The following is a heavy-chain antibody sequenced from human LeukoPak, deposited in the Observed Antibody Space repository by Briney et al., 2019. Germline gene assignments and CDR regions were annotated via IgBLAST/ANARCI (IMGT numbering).Heavy chain of an antibody. J-gene: IGHJ4*02. Sequence: GGSLRLSCAASGFTFSSYGMHWVRQAPGKGLEWVAFIRYDGSNKYYADSVKGRFTISRDNSKNTLYLQMNSLRAEDTAVYYCAKGESLLIPAAMDYWGQGTLVTVSS. CDR3: AKGESLLIPAAMDY. D-gene: IGHD2-2*01. V-gene: IGHV3-30*02. CDR2: IRYDGSNK. CDR1: GFTFSSYG.